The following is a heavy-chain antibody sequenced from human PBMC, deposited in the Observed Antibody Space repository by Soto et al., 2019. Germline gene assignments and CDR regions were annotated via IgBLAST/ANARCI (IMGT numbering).Heavy chain of an antibody. CDR1: GGSFSGYY. CDR3: ARGEDIVVVPAARNWFDP. CDR2: INHSGST. Sequence: SETLSLTCAVYGGSFSGYYWSWIRQPPGKGLEWIGEINHSGSTNYNPSLKSRVTISVDTSKNQFSLKLSSVTAADTAVYYWARGEDIVVVPAARNWFDPWGQGTLVTVSS. J-gene: IGHJ5*02. D-gene: IGHD2-2*01. V-gene: IGHV4-34*01.